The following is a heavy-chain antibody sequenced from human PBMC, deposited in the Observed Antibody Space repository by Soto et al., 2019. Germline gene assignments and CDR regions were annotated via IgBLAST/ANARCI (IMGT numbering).Heavy chain of an antibody. CDR3: ARRGGATIYYGMDV. Sequence: KSSETLSLTCTVSGGSISSSSYYWGWIRQPPGKGLEWIGSIYYSGSTYYNPSLKSRVTISVDTSKNQFSLKLSSVTAADTAVYYCARRGGATIYYGMDVWGQGTTVTVSS. CDR1: GGSISSSSYY. V-gene: IGHV4-39*01. D-gene: IGHD1-26*01. J-gene: IGHJ6*02. CDR2: IYYSGST.